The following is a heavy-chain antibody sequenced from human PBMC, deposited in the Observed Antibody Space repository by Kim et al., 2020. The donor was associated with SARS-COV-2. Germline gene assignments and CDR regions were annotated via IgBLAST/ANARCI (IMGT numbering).Heavy chain of an antibody. D-gene: IGHD6-19*01. J-gene: IGHJ6*02. CDR2: IRSKAYGGTT. CDR1: GFTFGDYA. V-gene: IGHV3-49*03. Sequence: GGSLRLSCTASGFTFGDYAMSWFRQAPGKGLEWVGFIRSKAYGGTTEYAASVKGRFTISRDDSKSIAYLQMNSLKTEDTAVYYCMNIAVAGDYNYYYGMDVWGQGTTVTVSS. CDR3: MNIAVAGDYNYYYGMDV.